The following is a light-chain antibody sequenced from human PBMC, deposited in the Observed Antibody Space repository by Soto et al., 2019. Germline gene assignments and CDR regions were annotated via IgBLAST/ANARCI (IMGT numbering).Light chain of an antibody. CDR2: GVN. J-gene: IGLJ1*01. CDR3: CSYAGSPFYV. CDR1: SSDVGGYEY. Sequence: QSVLTQPRSVSGSPGQSVTISCTVTSSDVGGYEYVSWYQQHPGKAPKLMIYGVNKRPSGVPDRFSGTRSGNTASLTISGLQTEDEADYYCCSYAGSPFYVFGIGTKVTVL. V-gene: IGLV2-11*01.